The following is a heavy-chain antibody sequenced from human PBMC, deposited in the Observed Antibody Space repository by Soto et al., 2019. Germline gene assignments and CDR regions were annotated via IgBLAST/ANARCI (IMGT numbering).Heavy chain of an antibody. D-gene: IGHD2-2*01. Sequence: GGSLRLSCAASGFTFSSYSMNWVRQAPGKGLEWVSSISSSSSYIYYADSVKGRFTISRDNAKNSLYLQMNSLRAEDTAVYYCARDPSEGYCSSTSCYFDYWGQGTLVTVS. CDR2: ISSSSSYI. CDR3: ARDPSEGYCSSTSCYFDY. V-gene: IGHV3-21*01. J-gene: IGHJ4*02. CDR1: GFTFSSYS.